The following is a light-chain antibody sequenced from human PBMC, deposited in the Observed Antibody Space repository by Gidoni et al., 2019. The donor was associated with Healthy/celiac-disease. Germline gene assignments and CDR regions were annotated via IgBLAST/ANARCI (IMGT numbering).Light chain of an antibody. CDR2: EVS. J-gene: IGLJ2*01. Sequence: QSAMTQPPSASGSPGQSVTISCTGTSSDVGGYNYVSWYQQHPGKAPKLMIYEVSKRPSGLPDRFSGSKSGNTASLTVSGLQAEDEADSYCSSYAGSNNLKVFGGGTKLTVL. V-gene: IGLV2-8*01. CDR3: SSYAGSNNLKV. CDR1: SSDVGGYNY.